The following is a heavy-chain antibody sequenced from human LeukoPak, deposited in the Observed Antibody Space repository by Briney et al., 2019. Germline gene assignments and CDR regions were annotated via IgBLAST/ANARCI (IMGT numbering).Heavy chain of an antibody. Sequence: PSQTLSLTCTVSGGSISSGDYYWSWIRQHPEKGLELIWYTFYSGSTYYNPSLKSRVTISVDTSRNQFSLKLSSVTAADTAVYYCARAIRGRMIVVPVDTRFDPWGQGTLVTVSS. D-gene: IGHD3-22*01. J-gene: IGHJ5*02. CDR2: TFYSGST. V-gene: IGHV4-31*03. CDR1: GGSISSGDYY. CDR3: ARAIRGRMIVVPVDTRFDP.